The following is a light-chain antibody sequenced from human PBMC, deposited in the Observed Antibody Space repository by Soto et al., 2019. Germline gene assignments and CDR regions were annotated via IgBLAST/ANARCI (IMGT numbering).Light chain of an antibody. CDR2: AAS. Sequence: DIQMTQSPSSVSASVGDRVTITCRASQGVSSRLAWYQQKPGKAPDLLIYAASSLQSGVPSRFSGSGSGTDFTLTISSLQPEDFVTYFCQQTNSFPRTFGQGTKVEIK. J-gene: IGKJ1*01. CDR3: QQTNSFPRT. V-gene: IGKV1-12*01. CDR1: QGVSSR.